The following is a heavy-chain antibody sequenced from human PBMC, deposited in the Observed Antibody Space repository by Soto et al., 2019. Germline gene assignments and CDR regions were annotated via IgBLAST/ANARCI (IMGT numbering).Heavy chain of an antibody. Sequence: QVQLQESGPGLVKPSQTLSLTCSVSGGSISSDGYYWTWIRQYPGKGLEWIGYIYYSGRTYYTPSLKSRVTISLDTSKNQFSLNLSSVTAADTAIYHCAGGSYDILAWGQGTLVTVSS. V-gene: IGHV4-31*03. D-gene: IGHD3-9*01. CDR1: GGSISSDGYY. CDR2: IYYSGRT. CDR3: AGGSYDILA. J-gene: IGHJ5*02.